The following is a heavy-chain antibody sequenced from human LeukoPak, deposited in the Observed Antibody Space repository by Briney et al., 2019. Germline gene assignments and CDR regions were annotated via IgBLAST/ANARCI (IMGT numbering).Heavy chain of an antibody. V-gene: IGHV1-18*01. CDR1: GYTFTSYG. CDR3: ARVDSSGWNFDY. CDR2: ISAYNGNT. D-gene: IGHD6-19*01. J-gene: IGHJ4*02. Sequence: ASVKVSCKASGYTFTSYGINWVRQAPGQGLEWMGWISAYNGNTNYAQKLQGRVTMTTDTSTSTAYMELRSLRSDDTAVYYCARVDSSGWNFDYWGQGTLLTVSS.